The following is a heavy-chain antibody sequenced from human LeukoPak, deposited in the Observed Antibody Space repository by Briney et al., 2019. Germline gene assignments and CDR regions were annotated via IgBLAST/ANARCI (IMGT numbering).Heavy chain of an antibody. J-gene: IGHJ6*02. CDR1: GFTFVNYA. D-gene: IGHD3-3*01. Sequence: GGSLRLSCAVSGFTFVNYAIHWVRQAPGKGLEWVSGFDYNSGRIDYADSVKGRFTISRDNAKNSLYLQMNSLRAEDTALYYCAKDNAAIFGPYYYGMDVWGQGTTVTVSS. V-gene: IGHV3-9*01. CDR3: AKDNAAIFGPYYYGMDV. CDR2: FDYNSGRI.